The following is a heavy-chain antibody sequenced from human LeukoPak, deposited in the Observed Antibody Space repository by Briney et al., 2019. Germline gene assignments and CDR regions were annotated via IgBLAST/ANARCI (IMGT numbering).Heavy chain of an antibody. D-gene: IGHD2-8*01. CDR1: GYTFTGYY. Sequence: ASVKVSCKASGYTFTGYYMHWVRQAPGQGLEWMGWMNPNSGNTGYAQKFQGRVTMTRNTSISTAYMELSSLRSEDTAVYYCARVSNLMTYDYWGQGTLVTVSS. V-gene: IGHV1-8*02. J-gene: IGHJ4*02. CDR2: MNPNSGNT. CDR3: ARVSNLMTYDY.